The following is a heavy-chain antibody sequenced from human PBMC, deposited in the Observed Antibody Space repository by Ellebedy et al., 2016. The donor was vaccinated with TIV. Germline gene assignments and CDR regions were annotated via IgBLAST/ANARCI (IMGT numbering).Heavy chain of an antibody. Sequence: GESLKISXAASGFTFSSYWMHWVRQAPGKGLVWVSHIQNDESITNYADSVKGRFTISRDNAKNTLYLQMDSLRVEDTAVYYCASNPGDTAMAPFDHWGQGTLVTVSS. D-gene: IGHD5-18*01. CDR2: IQNDESIT. V-gene: IGHV3-74*01. CDR3: ASNPGDTAMAPFDH. J-gene: IGHJ4*02. CDR1: GFTFSSYW.